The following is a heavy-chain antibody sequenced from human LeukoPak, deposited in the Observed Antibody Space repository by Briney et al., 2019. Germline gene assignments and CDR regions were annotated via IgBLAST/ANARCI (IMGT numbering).Heavy chain of an antibody. D-gene: IGHD5-18*01. CDR1: GFTFSTYA. V-gene: IGHV3-23*01. Sequence: GGSLRLSCAVSGFTFSTYAMNWVRQAPGRGLEWVSVISGSGGSTYYADSVKGRFTISRDNSKNTLYLQMNSLTVEDTAVYYCAKGTTGMAPRGYFDDWGQGTLVTVSS. CDR3: AKGTTGMAPRGYFDD. CDR2: ISGSGGST. J-gene: IGHJ4*02.